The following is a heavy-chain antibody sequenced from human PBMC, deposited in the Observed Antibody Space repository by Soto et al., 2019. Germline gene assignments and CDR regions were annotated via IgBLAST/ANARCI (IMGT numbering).Heavy chain of an antibody. CDR2: INSDGGTT. CDR3: LAGGPNYFDV. Sequence: EVQLVESGGGLVQPGGSLRLSCAGSGLTLSRYWMHWVRQGPGKGLVWVSRINSDGGTTTYADSVKGRFTISRDNAKNTVGLQMNSLRAEDPGVYYCLAGGPNYFDVWGQGTLVTVSS. J-gene: IGHJ4*02. D-gene: IGHD3-16*01. V-gene: IGHV3-74*01. CDR1: GLTLSRYW.